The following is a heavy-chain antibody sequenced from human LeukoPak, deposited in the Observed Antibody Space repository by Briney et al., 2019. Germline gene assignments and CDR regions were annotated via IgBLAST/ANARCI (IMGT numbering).Heavy chain of an antibody. CDR1: GFTFSSYS. J-gene: IGHJ4*02. V-gene: IGHV3-21*01. CDR3: ARGYYYDSSGYYFLDY. Sequence: GGSLRLSCAASGFTFSSYSMNWVRQAPGKGLEWVSSISSSSSYIYYADSVNGRFTIPKANAKTTLYLQMNSLRAEDTAVYYCARGYYYDSSGYYFLDYWGQGTLVTVSS. D-gene: IGHD3-22*01. CDR2: ISSSSSYI.